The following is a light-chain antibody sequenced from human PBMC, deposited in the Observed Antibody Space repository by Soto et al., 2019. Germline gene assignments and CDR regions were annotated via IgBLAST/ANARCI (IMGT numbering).Light chain of an antibody. CDR1: QGISTF. CDR2: DAS. J-gene: IGKJ1*01. Sequence: DIQMTQSPSTLSASVGDRVTLTCRASQGISTFLAWYQQKPGKAPNLLIYDASSLQSGVPSRFSGSGSGTEFTLTISSLQPDDFATYYCQQYNNYFTWTFGQGTKVEIK. CDR3: QQYNNYFTWT. V-gene: IGKV1-5*01.